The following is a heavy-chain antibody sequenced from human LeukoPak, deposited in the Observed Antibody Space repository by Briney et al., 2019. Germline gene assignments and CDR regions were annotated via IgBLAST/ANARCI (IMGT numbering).Heavy chain of an antibody. CDR1: GYTFINYG. D-gene: IGHD5-12*01. CDR3: ARALSRGYSGYDYGLGY. CDR2: ISASNGNT. J-gene: IGHJ4*02. Sequence: ASVKVSCKASGYTFINYGVTWVRQAPGQGLEWMGWISASNGNTDYAQKLQGRVTMTTETSTSTAYMELRSLRSDDTAVYYCARALSRGYSGYDYGLGYWGQGTLVTVSS. V-gene: IGHV1-18*01.